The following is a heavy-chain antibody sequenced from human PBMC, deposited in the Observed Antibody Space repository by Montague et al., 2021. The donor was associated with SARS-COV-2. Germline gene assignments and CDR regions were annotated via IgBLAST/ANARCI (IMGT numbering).Heavy chain of an antibody. D-gene: IGHD3-22*01. Sequence: SETLSLTCAVYGGFFSSYSWSWVRQAPGKGLEWIGEINHSGSTHYNPSLKSRVSMSVDTSKNQFSLKLSSVTAADTAVFYCARRREEFTSIAVIITGGMHYFDSWGQGTLVTVSS. CDR3: ARRREEFTSIAVIITGGMHYFDS. J-gene: IGHJ4*02. CDR1: GGFFSSYS. V-gene: IGHV4-34*01. CDR2: INHSGST.